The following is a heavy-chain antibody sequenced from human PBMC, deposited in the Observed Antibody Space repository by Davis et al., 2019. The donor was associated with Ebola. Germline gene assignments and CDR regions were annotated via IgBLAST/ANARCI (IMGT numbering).Heavy chain of an antibody. V-gene: IGHV1-18*01. D-gene: IGHD6-13*01. CDR3: AKDSSSWAYYDSAGYPFDH. CDR1: CYTFTSYG. Sequence: AASVKVSCKTSCYTFTSYGISWLRHAPGQWLEWMGWISAYNGQIKYAQKFEGRLTMTTDTSTNTGYMELRSLKSDDTAMYYCAKDSSSWAYYDSAGYPFDHWGQGTLVTVSS. CDR2: ISAYNGQI. J-gene: IGHJ4*02.